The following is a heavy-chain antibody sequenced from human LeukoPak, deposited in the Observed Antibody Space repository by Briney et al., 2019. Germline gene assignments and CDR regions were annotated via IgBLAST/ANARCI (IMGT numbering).Heavy chain of an antibody. J-gene: IGHJ3*02. Sequence: GGSLRLSCAASGFTFRTYSMNWVRQAPGKGLEWVSTISSHSIYIYYADSVKGRFTISGDNAKNLLYLQMDSLRADDTAVYYCARDSGPADPEAFDIWGQGTMVTVSS. V-gene: IGHV3-21*01. CDR3: ARDSGPADPEAFDI. D-gene: IGHD1-14*01. CDR1: GFTFRTYS. CDR2: ISSHSIYI.